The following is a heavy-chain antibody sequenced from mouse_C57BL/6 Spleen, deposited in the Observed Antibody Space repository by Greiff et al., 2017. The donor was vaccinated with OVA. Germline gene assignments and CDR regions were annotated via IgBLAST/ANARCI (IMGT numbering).Heavy chain of an antibody. V-gene: IGHV1-72*01. CDR2: IDPNSGGT. J-gene: IGHJ1*03. D-gene: IGHD2-5*01. Sequence: QVQLQQPGAELVKPGASVKLSCKASGYTFTSYWMHWVKQRPGRGLEWIGRIDPNSGGTKYNEKFKSKATLTVDKPSSTAYMQLSSLTSEDSVVYYCARRGYTGYSNWYFDVWGTGTTGTVSS. CDR1: GYTFTSYW. CDR3: ARRGYTGYSNWYFDV.